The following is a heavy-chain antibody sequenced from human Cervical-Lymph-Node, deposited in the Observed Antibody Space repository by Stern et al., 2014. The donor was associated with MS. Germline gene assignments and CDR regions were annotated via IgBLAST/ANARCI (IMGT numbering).Heavy chain of an antibody. D-gene: IGHD3-22*01. CDR3: ARDYGPYYDSSGYHDAFDI. J-gene: IGHJ3*02. CDR2: IIPIFGTA. Sequence: QLVQSGAEVKKPGSSVKVSCKASGGTFSSYAISWVRQAPGQGLEWMGGIIPIFGTANYAQKFQGRVTITADESTSTAYMELSSLRSEDTAVYYCARDYGPYYDSSGYHDAFDIWGQGTMVTVSS. CDR1: GGTFSSYA. V-gene: IGHV1-69*01.